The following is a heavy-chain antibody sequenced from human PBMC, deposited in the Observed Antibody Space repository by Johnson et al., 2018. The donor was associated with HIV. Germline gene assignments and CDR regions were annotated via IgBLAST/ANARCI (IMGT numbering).Heavy chain of an antibody. J-gene: IGHJ3*02. CDR2: IRSDGSNK. V-gene: IGHV3-30*02. CDR1: EFTFNSYD. D-gene: IGHD3-16*01. Sequence: QVQLVESGGGLIQPGGSLRLSCAASEFTFNSYDMHWVRQAPGKGLEWVAFIRSDGSNKDYADSVKGRFTISRDNPKNTLYLQMNSLRAEDTAVYYCARGGKDHAFDIWGQGTMVTVSS. CDR3: ARGGKDHAFDI.